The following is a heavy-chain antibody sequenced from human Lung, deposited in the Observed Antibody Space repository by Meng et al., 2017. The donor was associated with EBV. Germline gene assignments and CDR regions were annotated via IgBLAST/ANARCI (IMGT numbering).Heavy chain of an antibody. CDR2: LIAVFDKT. CDR3: ARGRRNEPLFDY. J-gene: IGHJ4*02. D-gene: IGHD1-14*01. CDR1: GASFSTQT. Sequence: QVQLVPSGAEVKKPGSSGKVACKTSGASFSTQTFSWVRQAPGQGLEWMGGLIAVFDKTKAAPRFQDRVTFTADESTSTAYMELSSLTFDDTAVYFCARGRRNEPLFDYWGQGTLVTVSS. V-gene: IGHV1-69*13.